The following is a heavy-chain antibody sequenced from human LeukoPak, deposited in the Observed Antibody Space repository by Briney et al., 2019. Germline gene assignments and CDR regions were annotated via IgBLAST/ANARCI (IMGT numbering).Heavy chain of an antibody. V-gene: IGHV3-23*01. Sequence: PGGSLRLSCAASGFTFSSYAMSWVRQAPGKGLEWVSAISGSGGTGTYYADSVKGRFTISRDNSKNALYLQMNSLRAEDTAVYYCARDEGIAVDWGQGTLVTVSS. CDR3: ARDEGIAVD. J-gene: IGHJ4*02. D-gene: IGHD6-19*01. CDR2: ISGSGGTGT. CDR1: GFTFSSYA.